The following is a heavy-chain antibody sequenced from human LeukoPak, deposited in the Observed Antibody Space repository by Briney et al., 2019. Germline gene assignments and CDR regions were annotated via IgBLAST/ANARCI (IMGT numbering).Heavy chain of an antibody. Sequence: PGGSLRLSCAASGFTFSSYEMNWVCQAPGKGLEWVSYISSSGSTIYYADSVKGRFTISRDNSKNTLYPQMNSLRAEDTAVYYCAKAVRGVIGYFQHWGQGTLVTVSS. CDR3: AKAVRGVIGYFQH. V-gene: IGHV3-48*03. CDR2: ISSSGSTI. CDR1: GFTFSSYE. J-gene: IGHJ1*01. D-gene: IGHD3-10*01.